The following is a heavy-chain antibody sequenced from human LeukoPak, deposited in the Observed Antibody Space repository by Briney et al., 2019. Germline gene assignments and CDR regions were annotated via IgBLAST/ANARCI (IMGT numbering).Heavy chain of an antibody. Sequence: GGSLRLSCAASGFAFSSYAMSWVRQAPGKGLEWVSAISGSGGSTYYADSVKGRFTISRDNSKNTLYLQMNSLRAEDTAVYYCARAYSSSWYDYWGQGTLVTVSS. CDR1: GFAFSSYA. J-gene: IGHJ4*02. V-gene: IGHV3-23*01. CDR3: ARAYSSSWYDY. CDR2: ISGSGGST. D-gene: IGHD6-13*01.